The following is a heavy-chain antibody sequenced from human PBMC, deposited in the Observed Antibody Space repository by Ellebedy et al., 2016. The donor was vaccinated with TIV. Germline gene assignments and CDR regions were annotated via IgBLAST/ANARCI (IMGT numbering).Heavy chain of an antibody. CDR2: IYTSGST. CDR1: AGSISSYY. J-gene: IGHJ5*02. CDR3: ARTVVAANNWYDP. V-gene: IGHV4-4*07. Sequence: MPSETLSLTCTVSAGSISSYYWSWIRQPAGKGLEWIGRIYTSGSTNYNPSLKSRVTMSVDTSKNQFSLKLSPVTAADTAVYYFARTVVAANNWYDPWGQGTLVTVSS. D-gene: IGHD2-15*01.